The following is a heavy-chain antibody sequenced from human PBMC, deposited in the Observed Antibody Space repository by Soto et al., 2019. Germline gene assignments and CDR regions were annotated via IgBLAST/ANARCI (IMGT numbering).Heavy chain of an antibody. V-gene: IGHV3-23*01. CDR3: AKVGYYDSSGHNWFDP. CDR2: ISGSGGST. J-gene: IGHJ5*02. D-gene: IGHD3-22*01. CDR1: GFTFSSYV. Sequence: GGSLRLSCAVSGFTFSSYVMSWVRQAPGKGLEWVSAISGSGGSTYYADSVKGRFTISRENSKNTLYLQMNSLRADDTAVYYCAKVGYYDSSGHNWFDPWGQGTMVTVSS.